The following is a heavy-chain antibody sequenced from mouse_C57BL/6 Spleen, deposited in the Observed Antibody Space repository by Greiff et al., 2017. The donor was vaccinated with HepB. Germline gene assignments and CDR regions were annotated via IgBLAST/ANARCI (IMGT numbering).Heavy chain of an antibody. CDR1: GYTFTSYT. J-gene: IGHJ2*01. CDR2: INPSSGYT. D-gene: IGHD2-4*01. Sequence: VQLQQSGAELARPGASVKMSCKASGYTFTSYTMHWVKQRPGQGLEWIGYINPSSGYTKYNQKFKDKATLTADKSSSTAYMQLSSLTSEDSAVYYCARSDYDGYYFDYWGQGTTLTVSS. V-gene: IGHV1-4*01. CDR3: ARSDYDGYYFDY.